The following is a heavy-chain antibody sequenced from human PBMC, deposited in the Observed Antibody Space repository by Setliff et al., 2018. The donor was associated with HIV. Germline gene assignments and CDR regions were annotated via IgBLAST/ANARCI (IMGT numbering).Heavy chain of an antibody. CDR2: IYWSGLT. Sequence: SETLSLTCTVSSGSVSRSDYYWGWIRQTPGKGLEWIGSIYWSGLTFYNPSLRSRVSISVDTSKTQFSLKLSSVTAADTAVYYCARVSKTYWYSIPRDYYHHMDVWGKGTTVTVSS. CDR1: SGSVSRSDYY. CDR3: ARVSKTYWYSIPRDYYHHMDV. D-gene: IGHD2-8*02. V-gene: IGHV4-39*07. J-gene: IGHJ6*03.